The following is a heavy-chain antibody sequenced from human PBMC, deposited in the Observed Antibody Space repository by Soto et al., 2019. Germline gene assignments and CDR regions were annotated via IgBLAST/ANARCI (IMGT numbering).Heavy chain of an antibody. J-gene: IGHJ5*02. CDR2: IYHTGNT. CDR3: ARDYYDSSDYTTNWFDP. Sequence: SETLSLTCTFSGGSIRNSRYYLAWIRQPPGKGLEWIGSIYHTGNTYYNPSLRSRVTISVDTSKNQFSLKLTSVTAADTAVYYCARDYYDSSDYTTNWFDPWGQGTLVTVSS. CDR1: GGSIRNSRYY. V-gene: IGHV4-39*01. D-gene: IGHD3-22*01.